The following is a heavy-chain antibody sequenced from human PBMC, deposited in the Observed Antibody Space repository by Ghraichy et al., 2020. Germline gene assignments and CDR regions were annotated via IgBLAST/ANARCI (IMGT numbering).Heavy chain of an antibody. V-gene: IGHV5-51*01. CDR1: GYSFTSYW. J-gene: IGHJ4*02. CDR2: IYPGDSDT. Sequence: GESLNISCKGSGYSFTSYWVGWVRQMPGKGLEWSGIIYPGDSDTRYSPSFQGQVTISADRSISTAYLQWSSLKASDTAMYYCARLSIDGSSNFDYWGQGTLVSVSS. CDR3: ARLSIDGSSNFDY. D-gene: IGHD5-24*01.